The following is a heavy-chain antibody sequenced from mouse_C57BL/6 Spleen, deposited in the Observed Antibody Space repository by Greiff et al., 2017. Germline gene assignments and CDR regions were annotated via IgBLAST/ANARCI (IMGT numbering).Heavy chain of an antibody. V-gene: IGHV1-69*01. CDR1: GYTFTSYW. D-gene: IGHD2-4*01. CDR3: ARGGYYDYDGGFAY. J-gene: IGHJ3*01. Sequence: VQLQQPGAELVMPGASVKLSCKASGYTFTSYWMHWVKQRPGQGLEWIGEIDPSESYTNYNQKFKGKSTLTVDKSSSTAYMQLSSLTSEDSAVYYCARGGYYDYDGGFAYWGQGTLVTVSA. CDR2: IDPSESYT.